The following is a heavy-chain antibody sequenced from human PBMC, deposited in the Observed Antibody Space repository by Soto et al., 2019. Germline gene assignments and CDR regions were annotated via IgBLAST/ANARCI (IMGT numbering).Heavy chain of an antibody. CDR3: ARKHTAMAMDRDGAFDI. J-gene: IGHJ3*02. V-gene: IGHV1-69*13. CDR1: GGTFSSYA. D-gene: IGHD5-18*01. CDR2: IIPIFGTA. Sequence: SVKVSCKASGGTFSSYAISWVRQAPGQGLEWMGGIIPIFGTANYAQKFQGRVTITADESTGTAYMELSSLRSEDTAVYYCARKHTAMAMDRDGAFDIWGQGTMVTVSS.